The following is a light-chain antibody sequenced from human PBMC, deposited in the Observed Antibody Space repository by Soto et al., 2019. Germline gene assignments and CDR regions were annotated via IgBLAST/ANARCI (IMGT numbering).Light chain of an antibody. CDR3: QQYNNWLRVGT. V-gene: IGKV3-15*01. Sequence: EIVMTQSPATLSVSPGERATLSCRASQSVSSNLAWYQQKPGQAPRLLIYGASTRATGIPARFSGSGSGTEFTLTISSLQSEDFAVYYCQQYNNWLRVGTFGQGTKVDIK. CDR1: QSVSSN. J-gene: IGKJ1*01. CDR2: GAS.